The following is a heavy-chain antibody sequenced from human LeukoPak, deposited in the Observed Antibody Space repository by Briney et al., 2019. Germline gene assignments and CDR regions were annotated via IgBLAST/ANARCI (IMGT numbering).Heavy chain of an antibody. CDR1: GGSFSGYY. D-gene: IGHD3-10*01. CDR3: ARDLFARMVRGVPLQAFDR. CDR2: INHSGST. J-gene: IGHJ5*02. Sequence: SETLSLTCAVYGGSFSGYYWSWIRQPPGKGLEWIGEINHSGSTNYNPSLKSQVTISVDTSKNQFSLKLSSVTAADTAVYYYARDLFARMVRGVPLQAFDRWGQGTLVTVSS. V-gene: IGHV4-34*01.